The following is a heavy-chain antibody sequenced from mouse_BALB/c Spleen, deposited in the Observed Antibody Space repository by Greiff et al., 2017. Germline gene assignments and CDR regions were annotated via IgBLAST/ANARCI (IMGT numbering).Heavy chain of an antibody. V-gene: IGHV5-9-4*01. CDR1: GFTFSSYA. CDR2: ISSGGSYT. D-gene: IGHD2-1*01. CDR3: ARGGGNYHYYAMDY. Sequence: EVQGVESGGGLVKPGGSLKLSCAASGFTFSSYAMSWVRQSPEKRLEWVAEISSGGSYTYYPDTVTGRFTISRDNAKNTLYLEMSSLRSEDTAMYYCARGGGNYHYYAMDYWGQGTSVTVSS. J-gene: IGHJ4*01.